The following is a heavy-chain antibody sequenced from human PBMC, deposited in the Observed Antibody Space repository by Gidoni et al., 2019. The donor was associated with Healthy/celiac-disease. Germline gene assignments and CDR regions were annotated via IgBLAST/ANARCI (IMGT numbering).Heavy chain of an antibody. CDR2: IKSKTDGGTT. CDR1: GFTFSNAW. D-gene: IGHD2-21*02. CDR3: TTGSYCGGDCYSY. J-gene: IGHJ4*02. Sequence: EVQLVESGGGLVKPGGSLRLSCAASGFTFSNAWMSWVRQAPGKGLEWVGRIKSKTDGGTTDYAAPVKGRFTISRDDSKNTLYLQMNSLKTEDTAVYYCTTGSYCGGDCYSYWGQGTLVTVSS. V-gene: IGHV3-15*01.